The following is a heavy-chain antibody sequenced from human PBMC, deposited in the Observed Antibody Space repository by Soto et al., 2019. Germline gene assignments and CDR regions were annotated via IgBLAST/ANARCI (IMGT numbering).Heavy chain of an antibody. CDR1: GFICSSYD. D-gene: IGHD2-8*02. V-gene: IGHV3-23*01. CDR2: ILVGGST. CDR3: AKATATGGGAFDI. J-gene: IGHJ3*02. Sequence: GALRLSCAASGFICSSYDMSWVRQAPGKGLEWVSTILVGGSTHYEDSVKGRLTISRDRSKNTLYLQMNSLTAGDTAMYYCAKATATGGGAFDICGQGTMVTVSS.